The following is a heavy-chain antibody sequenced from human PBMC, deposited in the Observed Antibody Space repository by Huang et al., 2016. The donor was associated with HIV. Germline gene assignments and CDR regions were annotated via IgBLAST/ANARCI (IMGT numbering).Heavy chain of an antibody. J-gene: IGHJ3*02. CDR2: ISYDGSEK. D-gene: IGHD3-22*01. V-gene: IGHV3-30*04. CDR3: ARDSYYYDSSGFLRLDGFDM. CDR1: GFTFNSYA. Sequence: QVHLVESGGGVVQPGRSLRLSCAASGFTFNSYAIHWVRQAPGKGLEWVAFISYDGSEKYYADSLKGRFTISRDNSKNTLYLQMNSLRAEDTAVYYCARDSYYYDSSGFLRLDGFDMWGQGTMVTVSS.